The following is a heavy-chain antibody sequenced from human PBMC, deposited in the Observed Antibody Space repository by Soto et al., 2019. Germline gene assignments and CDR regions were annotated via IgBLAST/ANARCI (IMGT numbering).Heavy chain of an antibody. V-gene: IGHV3-7*05. D-gene: IGHD2-2*01. J-gene: IGHJ4*02. Sequence: GGSLRLSCAASGFTFSSYWMSWVRQGPGKGPEWVANIKQDGSEKYNVDSVKGRFTISRDNAKNSLYLQMTSLRAEDTAVYHCAKSLSAIPGDSWGQGTLXTVSS. CDR2: IKQDGSEK. CDR3: AKSLSAIPGDS. CDR1: GFTFSSYW.